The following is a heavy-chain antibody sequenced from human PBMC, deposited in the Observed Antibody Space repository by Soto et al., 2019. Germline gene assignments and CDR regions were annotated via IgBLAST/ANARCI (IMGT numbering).Heavy chain of an antibody. CDR1: GFTFSTYG. Sequence: GSLLLACAASGFTFSTYGMHGVRQAPGKGLEWVALIWFDGSDKYYTESVKGRFTISRDNSKSTLYLQMNRLRAEDTAFYYCARLYCSATSCYSVGAFDIRGPGTMVTVSS. D-gene: IGHD2-2*01. V-gene: IGHV3-33*01. CDR3: ARLYCSATSCYSVGAFDI. CDR2: IWFDGSDK. J-gene: IGHJ3*02.